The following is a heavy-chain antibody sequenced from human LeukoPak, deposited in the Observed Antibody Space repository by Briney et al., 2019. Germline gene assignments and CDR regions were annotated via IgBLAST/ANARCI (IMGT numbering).Heavy chain of an antibody. D-gene: IGHD2-2*01. J-gene: IGHJ3*02. Sequence: GESLMISWKGSGYIFTSYWIGWVRQMPGEGVEGMGIIYPGDSDTIYSPSFQGQATISADKSISTAYLQWSSLKASDTAMYYGARIKDIVVVPAAGGDAFDIWGQGTMVTVSS. CDR2: IYPGDSDT. CDR3: ARIKDIVVVPAAGGDAFDI. CDR1: GYIFTSYW. V-gene: IGHV5-51*01.